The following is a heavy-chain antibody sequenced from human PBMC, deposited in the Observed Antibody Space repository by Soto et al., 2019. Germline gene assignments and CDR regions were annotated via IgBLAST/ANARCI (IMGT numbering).Heavy chain of an antibody. D-gene: IGHD4-17*01. CDR2: FDPEDGDT. V-gene: IGHV1-24*01. J-gene: IGHJ4*02. CDR1: GYTLTELS. CDR3: ARWDYGYYARFDY. Sequence: ASVKVSCTVSGYTLTELSMHWVRQAPGKGLEWMGGFDPEDGDTIYAQKFQGRVTMTRNTSISTAYMELSSLRSEDTAVYYCARWDYGYYARFDYWGQGTLVTVS.